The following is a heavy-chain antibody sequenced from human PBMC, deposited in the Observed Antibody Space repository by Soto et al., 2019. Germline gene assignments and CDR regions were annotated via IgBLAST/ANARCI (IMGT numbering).Heavy chain of an antibody. V-gene: IGHV4-34*01. CDR1: GGSFSGYY. Sequence: SETLSLTCAVYGGSFSGYYWSWIRQPPGKGLEWIGEINHSGSTNYNPSLKSRVTISVDTSKNQFSLKLSSVTAADTAVYYCARGGYDILTGYRFDYWGQGTLVTVSS. J-gene: IGHJ4*02. CDR3: ARGGYDILTGYRFDY. D-gene: IGHD3-9*01. CDR2: INHSGST.